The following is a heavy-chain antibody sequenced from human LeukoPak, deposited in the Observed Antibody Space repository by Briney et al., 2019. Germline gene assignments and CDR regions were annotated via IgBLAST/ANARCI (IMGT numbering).Heavy chain of an antibody. CDR3: ARDKVTAIPRYYYYYYMDV. Sequence: GGSLRLSRAASGFTFSSYAMSWVRQAPGKGLEWVSAISGSGGSTYYADSVKGRFTISRDNSKNTLYLQMNSLRAEDTAVYYCARDKVTAIPRYYYYYYMDVWGKGTTVTVSS. J-gene: IGHJ6*03. V-gene: IGHV3-23*01. D-gene: IGHD2-21*02. CDR2: ISGSGGST. CDR1: GFTFSSYA.